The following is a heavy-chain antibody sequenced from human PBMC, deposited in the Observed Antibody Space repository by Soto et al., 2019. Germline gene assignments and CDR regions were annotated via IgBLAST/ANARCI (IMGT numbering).Heavy chain of an antibody. Sequence: QVQLVQSGAEVKKPGSSVKVSCKASGGTFSSYAISWVRQAPGQGLEWMGGIIPIFGTANYAQKFQGRVTITAEKSTSTAYMELSSLRSEDTAVYYCARDFKGCSGGSCTTGAFDIWGQGTMVTVSS. D-gene: IGHD2-15*01. CDR2: IIPIFGTA. J-gene: IGHJ3*02. CDR3: ARDFKGCSGGSCTTGAFDI. V-gene: IGHV1-69*06. CDR1: GGTFSSYA.